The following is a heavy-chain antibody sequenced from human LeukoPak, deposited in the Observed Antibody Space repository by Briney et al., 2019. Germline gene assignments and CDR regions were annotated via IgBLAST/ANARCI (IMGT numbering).Heavy chain of an antibody. Sequence: ASVKVSCKVSGYTLTELSMHWVRQAPGKGHEWMGGFDPEDGETIYAQKFQGRVTMTEDTSTDTAYMELSSLRSEDTAVYYCATDSGSSSPFDAFDIWGQGTMVTVSS. V-gene: IGHV1-24*01. CDR1: GYTLTELS. CDR2: FDPEDGET. D-gene: IGHD1-26*01. J-gene: IGHJ3*02. CDR3: ATDSGSSSPFDAFDI.